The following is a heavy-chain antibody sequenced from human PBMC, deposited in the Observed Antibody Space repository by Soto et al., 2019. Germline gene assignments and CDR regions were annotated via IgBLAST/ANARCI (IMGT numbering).Heavy chain of an antibody. CDR1: GGTFSSYA. J-gene: IGHJ6*02. V-gene: IGHV1-69*06. Sequence: QVQLVQSGAEVKKPGSSVEVSCKASGGTFSSYAIRWVRQAPGQGLDWMVGIIPIFGTANYAQKFQGRVTITEDKSTSTAYMELSSLRSEDTAVYYCARPAYCGVDCYSPDGMDVWGQGTTVTVSS. CDR2: IIPIFGTA. D-gene: IGHD2-21*02. CDR3: ARPAYCGVDCYSPDGMDV.